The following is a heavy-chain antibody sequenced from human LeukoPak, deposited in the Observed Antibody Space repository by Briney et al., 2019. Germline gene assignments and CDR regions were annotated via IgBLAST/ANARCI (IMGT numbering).Heavy chain of an antibody. D-gene: IGHD2-8*01. Sequence: SETLSLTCTVSGGSISSSSYYWGWIRQPPGKGLEWIGSIYYSGSTYYNPSLKSRVTISVDTSKNQFSLKLSSVTAADTAVYYCAREGAYRGIVLMLSTGSGPDNWFDPWGQGTLVTVSS. CDR3: AREGAYRGIVLMLSTGSGPDNWFDP. CDR2: IYYSGST. CDR1: GGSISSSSYY. V-gene: IGHV4-39*07. J-gene: IGHJ5*02.